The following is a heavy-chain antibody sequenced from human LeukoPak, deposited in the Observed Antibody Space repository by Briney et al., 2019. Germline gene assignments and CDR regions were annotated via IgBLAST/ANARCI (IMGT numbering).Heavy chain of an antibody. CDR2: IYYSGST. CDR3: ARHHYDFWSGYIGGAFDI. J-gene: IGHJ3*02. Sequence: SETLSLTCTVSGGSISSSSYYWGWIRQPPGKGLEWIGSIYYSGSTYYNPSLKSRVTISVDTSKNQFSLELSSVTAADTAVYYCARHHYDFWSGYIGGAFDIWGQGTMVTVSS. V-gene: IGHV4-39*01. CDR1: GGSISSSSYY. D-gene: IGHD3-3*01.